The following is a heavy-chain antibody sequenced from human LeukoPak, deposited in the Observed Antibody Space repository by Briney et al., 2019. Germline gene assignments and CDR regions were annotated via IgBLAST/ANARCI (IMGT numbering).Heavy chain of an antibody. CDR1: GGSISSSNW. Sequence: PSGTLSLTCAVSGGSISSSNWWSWVRQPPGKGLEWIGEIYHSGSTNYNPSLKSRVTISVDKSKNQFSLKLSSVTAADTAVYYCARAVQLERRWWFDPWGQGTLVTVSP. CDR2: IYHSGST. J-gene: IGHJ5*02. CDR3: ARAVQLERRWWFDP. D-gene: IGHD1-1*01. V-gene: IGHV4-4*02.